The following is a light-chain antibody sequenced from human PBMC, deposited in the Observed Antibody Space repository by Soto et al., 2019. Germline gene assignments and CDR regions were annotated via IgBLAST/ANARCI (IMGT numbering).Light chain of an antibody. CDR1: QSIGDS. CDR2: DVS. CDR3: QQYNGYSRT. V-gene: IGKV1-5*01. J-gene: IGKJ1*01. Sequence: DIQMTRSPSTLSASVGDRVTITCRASQSIGDSLAWYQQKPGKAPYLLISDVSSLEGGVPSRFSGSGSGTEFTLTISSMQPDDFATFYCQQYNGYSRTFGQGTKVDIK.